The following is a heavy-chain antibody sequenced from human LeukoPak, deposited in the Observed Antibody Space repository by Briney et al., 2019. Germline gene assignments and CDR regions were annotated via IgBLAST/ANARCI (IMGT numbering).Heavy chain of an antibody. V-gene: IGHV3-30*18. CDR2: ISYDGRNK. CDR1: GFTFSSYG. Sequence: GGSLRLSCAASGFTFSSYGMHWVRQAPGKGLEWVAVISYDGRNKYYADSVKGRFTISRDNSKNTLYLQMNSLRAEDTAVNYCAKPSSSWYQTNAFDIWGQGTMVTVSS. CDR3: AKPSSSWYQTNAFDI. D-gene: IGHD6-13*01. J-gene: IGHJ3*02.